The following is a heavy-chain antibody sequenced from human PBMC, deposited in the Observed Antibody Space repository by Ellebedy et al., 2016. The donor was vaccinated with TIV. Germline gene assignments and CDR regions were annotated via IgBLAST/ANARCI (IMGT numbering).Heavy chain of an antibody. CDR3: ARARYCSSTSCLDY. CDR1: GYTFTSYD. Sequence: AASVKVSCKASGYTFTSYDINWVRQATGQGLEWMGWMNPNSGNTGYAQKFQGRVTITRNTSISTAYMELSSLRSEDTAVYYCARARYCSSTSCLDYWGQGTLVTVSS. J-gene: IGHJ4*02. D-gene: IGHD2-2*01. CDR2: MNPNSGNT. V-gene: IGHV1-8*03.